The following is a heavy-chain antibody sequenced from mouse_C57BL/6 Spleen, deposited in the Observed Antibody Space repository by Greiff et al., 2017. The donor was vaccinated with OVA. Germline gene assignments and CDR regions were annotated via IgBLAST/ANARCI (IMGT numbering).Heavy chain of an antibody. J-gene: IGHJ1*03. Sequence: QVQLQQPGAELVRPGSSVKLSCKASGYTFTSYWMDWVKQRPGQGLEWIGNIYPSDSETHYNQKFKDKATLTVDKSSSTAYMQLSSLTSEDSAVYYCARPCDCDGSYWYFDVWGTGTTVTVSS. CDR1: GYTFTSYW. V-gene: IGHV1-61*01. D-gene: IGHD2-4*01. CDR2: IYPSDSET. CDR3: ARPCDCDGSYWYFDV.